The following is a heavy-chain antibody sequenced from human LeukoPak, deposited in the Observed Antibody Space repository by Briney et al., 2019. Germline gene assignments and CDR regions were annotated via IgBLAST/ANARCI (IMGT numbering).Heavy chain of an antibody. Sequence: PSETLSLTCAVYGVSFSGYYWSWIRQPPGKGLEWIGEINHIGSTNYNPSLKIRVTMSVDTSKNEFSLKLISVTATDTAVYYCARDLFGSGHFLPESPWGQGTLVTVSS. V-gene: IGHV4-34*01. D-gene: IGHD3-10*01. CDR3: ARDLFGSGHFLPESP. CDR2: INHIGST. CDR1: GVSFSGYY. J-gene: IGHJ5*02.